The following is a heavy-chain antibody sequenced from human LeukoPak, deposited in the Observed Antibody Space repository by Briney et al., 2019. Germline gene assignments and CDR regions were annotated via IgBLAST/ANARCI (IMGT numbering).Heavy chain of an antibody. CDR3: ARDVTFSDSSGYPDY. V-gene: IGHV4-34*01. CDR2: INHSGST. Sequence: SETLSLTCAVYGGSFSGYYWSWIRQPPGKGLEWIGEINHSGSTNYNPSLKSRVTISVDTSKNQFSLKLSPVTAADTAVYYCARDVTFSDSSGYPDYWGQGTLVTVSS. CDR1: GGSFSGYY. J-gene: IGHJ4*02. D-gene: IGHD3-22*01.